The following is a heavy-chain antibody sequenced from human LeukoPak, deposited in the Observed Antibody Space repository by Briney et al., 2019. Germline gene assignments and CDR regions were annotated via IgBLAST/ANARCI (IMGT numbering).Heavy chain of an antibody. CDR3: ARVLDYGDYFDY. J-gene: IGHJ4*02. V-gene: IGHV3-48*03. Sequence: PGGSRRLSCAASGFTFSSYEMNWVRQAPGKGLEWVSYISSSGSTIYYADSVKGRFTICRDNAKNSLYLQMNSLRAEDTAVYYCARVLDYGDYFDYWGQGTLVTVSS. D-gene: IGHD4-17*01. CDR1: GFTFSSYE. CDR2: ISSSGSTI.